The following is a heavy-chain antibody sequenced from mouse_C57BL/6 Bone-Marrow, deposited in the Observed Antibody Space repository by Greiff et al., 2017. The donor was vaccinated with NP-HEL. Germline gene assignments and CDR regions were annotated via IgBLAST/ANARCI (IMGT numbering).Heavy chain of an antibody. CDR3: AKNRYGYGYYFDY. V-gene: IGHV2-5*01. CDR1: GFSLTSYG. Sequence: VQLQQSGPGLVQPSQSLSITCTVSGFSLTSYGVHWVRQSPGKGLEWLGVIWRGGSTDYNAAFMSRLSITKDNSKSQVFFKMNSLQADDTAIYYCAKNRYGYGYYFDYWGQGTTLTVSS. CDR2: IWRGGST. D-gene: IGHD2-2*01. J-gene: IGHJ2*01.